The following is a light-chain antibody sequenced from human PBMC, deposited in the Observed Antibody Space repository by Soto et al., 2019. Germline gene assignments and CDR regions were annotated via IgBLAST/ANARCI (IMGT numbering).Light chain of an antibody. V-gene: IGLV2-14*03. CDR3: TSYINSYTLPG. Sequence: QSVLTQPATVSGSPGQSITVSCTGSSGDFGGYNFVSWYQQHPGKAPQLLIYGVTNRPSGVSNRFSGSKSGNTASLTISGLQADDESDYYCTSYINSYTLPGFGTGTKVTVL. CDR2: GVT. J-gene: IGLJ1*01. CDR1: SGDFGGYNF.